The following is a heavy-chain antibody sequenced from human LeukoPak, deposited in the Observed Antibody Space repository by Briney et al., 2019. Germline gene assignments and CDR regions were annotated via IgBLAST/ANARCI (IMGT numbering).Heavy chain of an antibody. CDR2: IGSRGSTM. D-gene: IGHD3-16*02. CDR3: AKSSDYVWGSYRSYYLDY. J-gene: IGHJ4*02. V-gene: IGHV3-48*03. CDR1: GFTFSSYE. Sequence: QPGGSLRLSCAASGFTFSSYEMNWVRQAPGKGLEWVSNIGSRGSTMYYADSVKGRFTISRDNARNSLYLQMNSLRAEDTAVYYRAKSSDYVWGSYRSYYLDYWGQGTLVTVSS.